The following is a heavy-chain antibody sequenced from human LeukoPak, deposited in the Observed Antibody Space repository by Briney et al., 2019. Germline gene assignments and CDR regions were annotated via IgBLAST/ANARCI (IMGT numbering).Heavy chain of an antibody. CDR2: IQADGSEK. CDR1: GFTFQNYW. V-gene: IGHV3-7*01. Sequence: TGGSLRLSCAGSGFTFQNYWMTWVRQAPEKGLEWVATIQADGSEKFHVDSVKGRFTISRDNANNSLHLQMNSLRVDDTAVYYCARDRSHYGDAYDIWGQGTMVTVSS. J-gene: IGHJ3*02. D-gene: IGHD1-26*01. CDR3: ARDRSHYGDAYDI.